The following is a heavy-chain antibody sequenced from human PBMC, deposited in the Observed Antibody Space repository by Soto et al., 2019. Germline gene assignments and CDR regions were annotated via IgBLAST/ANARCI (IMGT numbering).Heavy chain of an antibody. CDR1: GGTLNTYT. CDR3: MSHYASGTNGYDVDP. J-gene: IGHJ5*02. Sequence: QVQLVQSGPQVKKPGSSVKVSCKASGGTLNTYTISWVRQAPRQGFEWMGRIIPALGIPNYGQKFQGRVTLTTDKSTNTAYMPLTSQRADDTARYYRMSHYASGTNGYDVDPSGQGTLVTASS. V-gene: IGHV1-69*02. D-gene: IGHD3-10*01. CDR2: IIPALGIP.